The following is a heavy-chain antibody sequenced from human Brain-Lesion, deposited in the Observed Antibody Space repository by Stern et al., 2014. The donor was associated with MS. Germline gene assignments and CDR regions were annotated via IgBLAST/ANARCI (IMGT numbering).Heavy chain of an antibody. Sequence: QVQLQESGPGLVKPSQTLSLSCTVSGGSISSGGYYWSWIRQPAGKGLEWIGRIFNSGSTSYNPSLKSRGTISKDTPKHPFSLRLNSMTAADTAVYYCARGRVVPGFQYYATDVWGQGTTVIVSS. CDR2: IFNSGST. CDR3: ARGRVVPGFQYYATDV. J-gene: IGHJ6*02. D-gene: IGHD2-2*01. CDR1: GGSISSGGYY. V-gene: IGHV4-61*02.